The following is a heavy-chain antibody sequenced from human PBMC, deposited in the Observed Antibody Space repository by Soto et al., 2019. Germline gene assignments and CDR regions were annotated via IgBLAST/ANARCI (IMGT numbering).Heavy chain of an antibody. CDR2: ISGTGGGT. CDR1: GFTFRTYA. D-gene: IGHD3-3*01. Sequence: RGSLRLCCAASGFTFRTYAMNWVRQAPGKGLEWVSGISGTGGGTYYAGSVKGRFTISRDNSKNTLYLQMNSLRAEDTAVYYCAKDRTVYYDFWSGPPSLDVWGQAPTVTVSS. J-gene: IGHJ6*02. V-gene: IGHV3-23*01. CDR3: AKDRTVYYDFWSGPPSLDV.